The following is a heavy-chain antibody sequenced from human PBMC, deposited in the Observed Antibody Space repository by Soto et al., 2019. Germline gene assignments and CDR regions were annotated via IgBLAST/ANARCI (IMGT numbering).Heavy chain of an antibody. CDR1: GYTFTSYG. CDR2: ISAHNGNT. CDR3: ARDEMSIRAHQH. Sequence: ASVKVSCKASGYTFTSYGISWVRQAPGQGLEWMGWISAHNGNTKYAQKFQGRVTITADKSTSTAYMELSSLRSEDTAVYYCARDEMSIRAHQHWGQGTLVTVSS. D-gene: IGHD2-2*02. J-gene: IGHJ4*02. V-gene: IGHV1-18*04.